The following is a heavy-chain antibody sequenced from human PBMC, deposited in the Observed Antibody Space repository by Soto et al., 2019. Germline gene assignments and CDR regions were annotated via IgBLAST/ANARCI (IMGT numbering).Heavy chain of an antibody. V-gene: IGHV5-51*01. CDR1: GYSFTSYW. CDR3: ARRSDSSGYLSDV. CDR2: IYPGDSDT. J-gene: IGHJ6*02. D-gene: IGHD3-22*01. Sequence: PGESLKISCRGSGYSFTSYWIGWMRQMPGKGLEWMGIIYPGDSDTRYSPSFHGQVTISADKSISTAYLQWSSLKASDTAMYYCARRSDSSGYLSDVWGQGTTVTVSS.